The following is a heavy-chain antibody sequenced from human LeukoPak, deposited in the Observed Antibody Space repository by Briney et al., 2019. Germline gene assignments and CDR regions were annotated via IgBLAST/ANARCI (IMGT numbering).Heavy chain of an antibody. Sequence: SETLSLTCTVSGGSISSYYWSWIRPPPGKGLEWIGYIYYSGSTNYNPSLKSRVTISVDTSKNQFSLKLSSVTAADTAVYYCARRVAVAGYFDYWGQGTLVTVSS. J-gene: IGHJ4*02. CDR2: IYYSGST. V-gene: IGHV4-59*08. D-gene: IGHD6-19*01. CDR1: GGSISSYY. CDR3: ARRVAVAGYFDY.